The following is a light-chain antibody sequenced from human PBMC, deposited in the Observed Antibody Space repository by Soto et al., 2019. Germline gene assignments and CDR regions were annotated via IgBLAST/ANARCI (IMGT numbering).Light chain of an antibody. J-gene: IGKJ1*01. CDR3: QQYNNWPPLT. V-gene: IGKV3-15*01. CDR1: QSVSSN. Sequence: EIVMTQSPATLSVSPGERATLSCRASQSVSSNLAWYQQKPSQAPRLLIYGASTKATGIPARFSGNESGTEFTLTFSSLLSEDFAVYYCQQYNNWPPLTFGQGTKV. CDR2: GAS.